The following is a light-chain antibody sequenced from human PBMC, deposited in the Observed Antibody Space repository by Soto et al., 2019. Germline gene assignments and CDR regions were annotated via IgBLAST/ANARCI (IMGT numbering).Light chain of an antibody. CDR2: GAS. Sequence: EIVMTQSPATLSVYPGERATLSCRASHSVSSNLAWYQQKPGQAPRLLIYGASTRATGIPARFSGSGSGTECPLTISSLQSDDFAVSYCQPYNNWPPYTFGQGTKLEIK. CDR3: QPYNNWPPYT. J-gene: IGKJ2*01. V-gene: IGKV3-15*01. CDR1: HSVSSN.